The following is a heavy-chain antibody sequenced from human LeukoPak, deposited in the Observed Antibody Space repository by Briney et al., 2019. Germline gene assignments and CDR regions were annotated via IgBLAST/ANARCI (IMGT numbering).Heavy chain of an antibody. CDR2: INPNSGGT. CDR3: ARGAIRYFDWPPSAEYFQH. V-gene: IGHV1-2*04. J-gene: IGHJ1*01. CDR1: GYTFTGYY. Sequence: ASVKVSCKASGYTFTGYYMHWVRQAPGQGLEWMGWINPNSGGTNYAQKFQGWVTMTRDTSISTAYMELSRLRSDDTAVYYCARGAIRYFDWPPSAEYFQHWGQGTLVTVSS. D-gene: IGHD3-9*01.